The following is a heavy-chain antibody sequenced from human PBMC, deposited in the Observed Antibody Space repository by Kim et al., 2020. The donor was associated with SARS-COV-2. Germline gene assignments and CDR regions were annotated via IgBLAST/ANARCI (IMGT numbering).Heavy chain of an antibody. Sequence: SRVTISVDTSKNQFSLKLSYVTAADTAVYYCARVVVVVVAATRPCNWFDPWGQGTLVTVSS. CDR3: ARVVVVVVAATRPCNWFDP. J-gene: IGHJ5*02. D-gene: IGHD2-15*01. V-gene: IGHV4-39*07.